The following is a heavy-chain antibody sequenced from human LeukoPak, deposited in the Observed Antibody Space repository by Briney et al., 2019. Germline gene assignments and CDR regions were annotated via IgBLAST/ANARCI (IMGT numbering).Heavy chain of an antibody. CDR3: ARHFYGGNPWFDP. Sequence: SETLSLTCTVSGDSISSYYWSWIRQPPGKGLEWIGYIYTSGSTNYNPSLKSRVTISVDTSKNQFSLKLSSVTAADTAVYYCARHFYGGNPWFDPWGQGTLVTVSS. CDR1: GDSISSYY. D-gene: IGHD4-23*01. J-gene: IGHJ5*02. CDR2: IYTSGST. V-gene: IGHV4-4*09.